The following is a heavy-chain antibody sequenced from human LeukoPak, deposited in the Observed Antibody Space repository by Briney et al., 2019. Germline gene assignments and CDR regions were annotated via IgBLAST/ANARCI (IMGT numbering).Heavy chain of an antibody. V-gene: IGHV4-34*01. CDR3: ASGGYTSGYAMQGGWFDP. D-gene: IGHD5-18*01. J-gene: IGHJ5*02. Sequence: SETLSLTCAVNGGSFSGYYWSWFRHPPGKGLDWIGKINHSGSTNYNPSLKSRVTISVDTSKNQFSLKLTSVTAADTAVYYCASGGYTSGYAMQGGWFDPWGQGTQVTVSS. CDR1: GGSFSGYY. CDR2: INHSGST.